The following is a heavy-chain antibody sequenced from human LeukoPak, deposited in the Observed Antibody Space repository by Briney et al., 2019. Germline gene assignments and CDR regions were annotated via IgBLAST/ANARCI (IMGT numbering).Heavy chain of an antibody. D-gene: IGHD2-2*01. V-gene: IGHV4-59*01. CDR2: IYYSGST. CDR3: ARDSVCSSTSCPAGYFDY. Sequence: PSETLSLTCTVSGGSISSYYWSWIRQPLGKGLEWIGYIYYSGSTNYNPSLKSRVTISVDTSKNQFSLKLSSVTAADTAVYYCARDSVCSSTSCPAGYFDYWGQGTLVTVSS. J-gene: IGHJ4*02. CDR1: GGSISSYY.